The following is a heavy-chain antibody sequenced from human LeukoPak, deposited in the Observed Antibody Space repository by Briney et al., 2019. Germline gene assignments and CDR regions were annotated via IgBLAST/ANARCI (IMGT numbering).Heavy chain of an antibody. V-gene: IGHV1-18*01. Sequence: ASVKVSCKASGYTFTSYGISWVRQAPGQGLEWMGWISAYNGNTNYAQKLQGRVTMTTDTSTSTAYMELRSLRSDDTAVYYCARDPGSFDSSSWYRGSFVYWGQGTLVTVSS. D-gene: IGHD6-13*01. CDR2: ISAYNGNT. CDR3: ARDPGSFDSSSWYRGSFVY. CDR1: GYTFTSYG. J-gene: IGHJ4*02.